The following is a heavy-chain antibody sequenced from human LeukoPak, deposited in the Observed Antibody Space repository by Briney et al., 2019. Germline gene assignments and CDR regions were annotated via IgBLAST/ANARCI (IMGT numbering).Heavy chain of an antibody. J-gene: IGHJ4*02. Sequence: GGSLRLSCAASGFTFSSYAMHWVRQAPGKGLEWVAVISYDGSNKYYADSVKGRFTISRDNSKNTLYLQMNSLRAEDTAVYYCARTISGSYYIGDYWGQGTLVTVSS. D-gene: IGHD1-26*01. V-gene: IGHV3-30-3*01. CDR1: GFTFSSYA. CDR3: ARTISGSYYIGDY. CDR2: ISYDGSNK.